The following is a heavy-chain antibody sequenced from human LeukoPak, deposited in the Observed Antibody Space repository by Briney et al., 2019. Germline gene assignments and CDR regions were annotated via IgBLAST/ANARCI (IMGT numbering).Heavy chain of an antibody. CDR2: IYHSGST. CDR1: GYSLSSGYY. CDR3: ARHDGDCSNTSCLNWFDP. Sequence: PSETLSLTCVVSGYSLSSGYYWGWIRQPPGKGLEWIGSIYHSGSTYYNPSLKSRVTISLDTSKNHFSLKLTSVTAADTAVYYCARHDGDCSNTSCLNWFDPWGQGTLATVSS. J-gene: IGHJ5*02. V-gene: IGHV4-38-2*01. D-gene: IGHD2-2*01.